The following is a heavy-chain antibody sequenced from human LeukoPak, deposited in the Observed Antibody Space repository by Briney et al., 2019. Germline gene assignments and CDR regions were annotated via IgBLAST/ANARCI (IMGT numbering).Heavy chain of an antibody. D-gene: IGHD3-10*01. CDR1: GGSFSGYY. CDR2: INHSGST. CDR3: ARNGPRVRGVIGRGIDY. J-gene: IGHJ4*02. V-gene: IGHV4-34*01. Sequence: PSETLSLTCAVYGGSFSGYYWSWIRQPPGKGLEWIGEINHSGSTNYNPSLKSRVTISVDTSKNQLSLKLSSVTAADTAVYYCARNGPRVRGVIGRGIDYWGQGTLVTVSS.